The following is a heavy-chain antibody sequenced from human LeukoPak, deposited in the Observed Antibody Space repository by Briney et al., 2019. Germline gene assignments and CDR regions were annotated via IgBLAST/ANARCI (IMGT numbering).Heavy chain of an antibody. J-gene: IGHJ4*02. V-gene: IGHV3-53*01. CDR3: AKNQASLNHFDY. CDR2: IYFGDST. CDR1: GFTVSSNY. Sequence: PGGSLRLSCAASGFTVSSNYMSWLRQAPGKGLEWVSVIYFGDSTYYGDSVKGRFTISRDNSKNTLYLQMNSLRAEDTAVYYCAKNQASLNHFDYWGQGTLVTVSS.